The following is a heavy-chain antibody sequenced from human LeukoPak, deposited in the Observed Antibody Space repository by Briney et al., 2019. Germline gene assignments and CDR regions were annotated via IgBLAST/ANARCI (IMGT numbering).Heavy chain of an antibody. D-gene: IGHD2-2*01. Sequence: SETLSLTCAVYGGSFSGYYWSWIRQPPGKGLEWIGEINHSGSTNYNPSLKSRVTISVDTSKNQFSLKLSFVTAADTAVYYCAREACSSTSCYYYYYYYMDVWGKGTTVTVSS. CDR3: AREACSSTSCYYYYYYYMDV. CDR2: INHSGST. V-gene: IGHV4-34*01. J-gene: IGHJ6*03. CDR1: GGSFSGYY.